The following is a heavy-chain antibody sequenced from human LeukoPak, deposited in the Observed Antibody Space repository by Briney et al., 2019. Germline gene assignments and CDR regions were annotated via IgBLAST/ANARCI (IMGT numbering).Heavy chain of an antibody. CDR2: ISGNDITT. V-gene: IGHV3-23*01. CDR3: AELGITMIGGV. Sequence: PGGSLRLSCAASGFKFSIYAMTWVRQAPGKGLEWVSAISGNDITTYYADSVKGRFTISRDNAKNSLYLQMNSLRAEDTAVYYCAELGITMIGGVWGKGTTVTISS. J-gene: IGHJ6*04. CDR1: GFKFSIYA. D-gene: IGHD3-10*02.